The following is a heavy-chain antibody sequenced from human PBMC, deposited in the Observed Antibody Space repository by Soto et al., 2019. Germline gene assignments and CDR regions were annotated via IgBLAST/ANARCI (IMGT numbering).Heavy chain of an antibody. CDR2: IVPIFGTT. CDR1: GGTFSNYA. Sequence: QVQLVQSGAEVKKPGSSVKVSCKVSGGTFSNYAIDWVRLAPGHGLEWMGGIVPIFGTTYYTQKFQGRATIIADDSTTTAYLAMSSLTSEDTAIYYCARVEAVAGLYNYHGLDVWGQGTSVTVSS. V-gene: IGHV1-69*12. CDR3: ARVEAVAGLYNYHGLDV. D-gene: IGHD6-19*01. J-gene: IGHJ6*02.